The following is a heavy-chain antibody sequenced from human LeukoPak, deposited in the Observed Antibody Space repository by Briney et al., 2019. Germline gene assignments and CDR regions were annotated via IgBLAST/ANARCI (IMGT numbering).Heavy chain of an antibody. D-gene: IGHD4-23*01. Sequence: GASVKVSCKASGGTFSSYAISWVRQAPGQGLEWMGGIIPIFGTANYAQKFQGRVTITTDESTGTAYMELSSLRSEDTAVYYCARDPYSYGGNGNNWFDPWGQGTLVTVSS. J-gene: IGHJ5*02. CDR2: IIPIFGTA. CDR3: ARDPYSYGGNGNNWFDP. V-gene: IGHV1-69*05. CDR1: GGTFSSYA.